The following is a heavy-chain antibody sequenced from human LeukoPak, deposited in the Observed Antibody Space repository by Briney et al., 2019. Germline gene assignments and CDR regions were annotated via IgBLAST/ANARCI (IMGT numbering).Heavy chain of an antibody. V-gene: IGHV4-59*01. J-gene: IGHJ4*02. Sequence: TPSETLSLTCTVSGGSISAYYWSWIRQPPGTGLEWIGYIYNSGSANYNPSLQSRVTILIDTSKKQFSLKVSSVTAADTAVYYCAREAAVGTGGFDYWGQGTLVTVSS. CDR1: GGSISAYY. CDR2: IYNSGSA. D-gene: IGHD6-13*01. CDR3: AREAAVGTGGFDY.